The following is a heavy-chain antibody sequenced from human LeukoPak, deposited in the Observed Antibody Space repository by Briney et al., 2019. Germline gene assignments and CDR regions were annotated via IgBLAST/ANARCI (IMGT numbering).Heavy chain of an antibody. J-gene: IGHJ5*02. Sequence: SETLSLTCAVYGGSFSGYYWSWIRQPPGKGLEWIGEINHSGSTNYSPSLKSRVTISVDTSKNQFSLKLSSVTAADTAVYYCARGSPRGYGSGSYVRSWFDPWGQGTLVTVSS. D-gene: IGHD3-10*01. CDR2: INHSGST. CDR3: ARGSPRGYGSGSYVRSWFDP. CDR1: GGSFSGYY. V-gene: IGHV4-34*01.